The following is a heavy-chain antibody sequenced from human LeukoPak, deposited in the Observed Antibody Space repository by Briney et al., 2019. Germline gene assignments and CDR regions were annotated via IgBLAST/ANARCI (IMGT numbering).Heavy chain of an antibody. Sequence: GASVKVSCKASGYTFTGYYMHWVRQAPGQGLEWMGWINPNSDFTNFAQNFQGRVTMTSDTSISTAYMELSGLRSDDTAVYYCARAISGGSPITASDYWGQGTLVTVSS. D-gene: IGHD2-15*01. CDR1: GYTFTGYY. CDR3: ARAISGGSPITASDY. CDR2: INPNSDFT. J-gene: IGHJ4*02. V-gene: IGHV1-2*02.